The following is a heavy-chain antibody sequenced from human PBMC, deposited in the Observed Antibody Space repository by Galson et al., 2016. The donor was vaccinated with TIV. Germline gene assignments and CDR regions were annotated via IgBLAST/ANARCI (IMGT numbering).Heavy chain of an antibody. V-gene: IGHV4-39*07. D-gene: IGHD3-22*01. J-gene: IGHJ3*02. CDR1: GGSISSANNY. Sequence: TLSLTCTVSGGSISSANNYWGWIRQPPGKGLEWIGTISYYGTTFSNPSLKTHFTISLDTSKNQFSLKLSSVTAADTAIYYCARDRRTYYLNGAFDIWGQGTMVTVSS. CDR3: ARDRRTYYLNGAFDI. CDR2: ISYYGTT.